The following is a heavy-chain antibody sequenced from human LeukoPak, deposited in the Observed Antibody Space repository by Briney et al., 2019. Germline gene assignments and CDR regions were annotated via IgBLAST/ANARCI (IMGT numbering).Heavy chain of an antibody. CDR3: ARAAYVGANSWAGY. CDR1: GGTFSSYA. Sequence: GASVKVSCKASGGTFSSYAISWVRQAPGQGLEWMGGIIPIFGTANYAQKFQGRVTMTRDTSISTAYVELSRLRSDDTAVYYCARAAYVGANSWAGYWGQGNLVTVSS. J-gene: IGHJ4*02. CDR2: IIPIFGTA. D-gene: IGHD3-10*02. V-gene: IGHV1-69*05.